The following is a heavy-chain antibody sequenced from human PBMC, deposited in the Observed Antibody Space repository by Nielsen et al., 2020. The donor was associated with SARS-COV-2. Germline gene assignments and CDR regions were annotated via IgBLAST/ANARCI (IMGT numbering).Heavy chain of an antibody. D-gene: IGHD4-17*01. CDR3: ATGPVVMGLRTSNWFDP. Sequence: ASVKVSCKVSGDTLTEFSMHWVRQAPGKGLEWMGGFDPEDGEPVYAQNFQGRVTMTEDTSTDTAYMELSSLRSEDTAVYYCATGPVVMGLRTSNWFDPWGQGTLVTVSS. V-gene: IGHV1-24*01. CDR1: GDTLTEFS. CDR2: FDPEDGEP. J-gene: IGHJ5*02.